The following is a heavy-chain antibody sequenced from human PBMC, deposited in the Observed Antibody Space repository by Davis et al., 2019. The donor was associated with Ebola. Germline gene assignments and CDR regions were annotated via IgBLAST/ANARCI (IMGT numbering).Heavy chain of an antibody. CDR1: GYSFTSYW. D-gene: IGHD3-10*01. CDR3: ARLSVRGALRDDY. CDR2: IYPGDSDI. J-gene: IGHJ4*02. Sequence: GESLKISCKGSGYSFTSYWIGWVRQMPGKGLELMGIIYPGDSDIRYSPSFEGQVTLSADKSITTAYLQWSSLKASDTAMYYCARLSVRGALRDDYWGQGTLVTVSS. V-gene: IGHV5-51*01.